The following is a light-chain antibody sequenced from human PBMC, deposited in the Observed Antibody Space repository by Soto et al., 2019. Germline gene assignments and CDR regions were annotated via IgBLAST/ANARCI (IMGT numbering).Light chain of an antibody. CDR3: QQYGSSPPT. Sequence: DIQMTQSASTLSSSVGXXVSIACRASESIDNWLAWYQQKPGKAPKLLIFAASTLVRGVPSRFSGRGSWTEFTLTISSLQADDYAVYYCQQYGSSPPTFGQGTKVDIK. CDR1: ESIDNW. V-gene: IGKV1-5*01. CDR2: AAS. J-gene: IGKJ1*01.